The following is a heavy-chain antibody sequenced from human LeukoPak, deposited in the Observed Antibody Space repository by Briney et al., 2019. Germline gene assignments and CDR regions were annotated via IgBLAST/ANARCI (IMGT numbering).Heavy chain of an antibody. CDR2: INSDESRT. D-gene: IGHD3-3*01. Sequence: GGSLRLSCAASGFTFSTYWMHWVRQVPGKGLVWVSRINSDESRTNYADSVKGRFTISRDNAKNTLYLHMNSLRAEDTAVYYCTANFNYWGQGTLVTVSS. V-gene: IGHV3-74*01. CDR1: GFTFSTYW. CDR3: TANFNY. J-gene: IGHJ4*02.